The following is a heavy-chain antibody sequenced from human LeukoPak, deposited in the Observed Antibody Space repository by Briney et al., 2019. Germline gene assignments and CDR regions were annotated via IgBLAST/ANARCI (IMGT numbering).Heavy chain of an antibody. V-gene: IGHV3-48*03. CDR1: GFTLSSYE. Sequence: GGSLRLSCAASGFTLSSYEMNWVRQVPGKGLEWVSYISRSGSTIYYADSVKGRFTISRDNAKNSLYLQMNNLRVEDTAVYYCASGYDLPYWGQGTLVTVSS. J-gene: IGHJ4*02. D-gene: IGHD5-12*01. CDR3: ASGYDLPY. CDR2: ISRSGSTI.